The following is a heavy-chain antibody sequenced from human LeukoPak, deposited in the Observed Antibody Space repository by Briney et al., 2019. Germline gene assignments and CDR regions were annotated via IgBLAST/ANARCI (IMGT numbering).Heavy chain of an antibody. J-gene: IGHJ4*01. D-gene: IGHD6-19*01. CDR3: AGGQMFTSGGFDD. CDR1: GFSVSNKY. V-gene: IGHV3-53*01. CDR2: IYTGGDT. Sequence: GESLRLSCAASGFSVSNKYMSWVRQAPGKGLEWVSVIYTGGDTYYADSVRGRFTISRDNSKNTVNLQMNSLRAEDTALYYCAGGQMFTSGGFDDWGQGTLATVSS.